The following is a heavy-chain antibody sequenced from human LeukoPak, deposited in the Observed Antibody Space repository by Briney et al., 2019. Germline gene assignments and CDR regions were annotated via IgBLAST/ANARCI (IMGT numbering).Heavy chain of an antibody. V-gene: IGHV3-48*04. CDR3: ARVAEAAAFDS. CDR2: ISSSGSTI. Sequence: PGGSLRLSCAVSGFTFSSYAMSWVRQAPGKGLEWVSYISSSGSTIYYADSVQGRFTISRDNAKNSLYLQMNSLKPEDTAVYYCARVAEAAAFDSWGQGTLVTVSS. CDR1: GFTFSSYA. D-gene: IGHD6-13*01. J-gene: IGHJ4*02.